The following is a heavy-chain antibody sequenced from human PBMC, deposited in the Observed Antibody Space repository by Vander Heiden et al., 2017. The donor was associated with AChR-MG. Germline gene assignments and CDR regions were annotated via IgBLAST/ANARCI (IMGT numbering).Heavy chain of an antibody. V-gene: IGHV2-70*01. Sequence: QVTLRESGPALVKPTQTLTLTCTFSGFSLTTSGMCVTWIRQPPGKALEWLAFIDWDDNKYYSTSLKTRLTISKDTSKNQVVLTMTNMDRVDTATYFCARMDSHAARGVYFDDWGQGTLVTVYS. CDR2: IDWDDNK. CDR1: GFSLTTSGMC. J-gene: IGHJ4*02. D-gene: IGHD2-15*01. CDR3: ARMDSHAARGVYFDD.